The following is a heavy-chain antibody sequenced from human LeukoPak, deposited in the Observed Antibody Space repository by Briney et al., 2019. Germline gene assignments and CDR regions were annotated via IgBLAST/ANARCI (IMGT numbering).Heavy chain of an antibody. J-gene: IGHJ4*02. CDR1: GYTFSDYW. Sequence: GESLKISCKASGYTFSDYWIGWVRQMPGQGLEWMGIVYPGDSDTRYSPSFQGHVTISADKSINTAYLQWSGLQASDNAIYFCARSQGIYGAADYWGQGTL. CDR2: VYPGDSDT. V-gene: IGHV5-51*01. CDR3: ARSQGIYGAADY. D-gene: IGHD1-14*01.